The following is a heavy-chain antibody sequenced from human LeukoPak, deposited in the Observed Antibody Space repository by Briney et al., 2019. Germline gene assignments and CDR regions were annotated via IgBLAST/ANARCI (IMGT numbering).Heavy chain of an antibody. D-gene: IGHD3-22*01. V-gene: IGHV4-59*01. Sequence: SETLSLTCTVSAASIRGYYWGWIRQPPGKGLEWIGYIYYIGSTNYNPSLKSRVTISVDTSKNQFSLKLRSVTAADTAVYYCARTPYYDSSGSYNDYWGQGTVVTVSS. CDR1: AASIRGYY. CDR3: ARTPYYDSSGSYNDY. J-gene: IGHJ4*02. CDR2: IYYIGST.